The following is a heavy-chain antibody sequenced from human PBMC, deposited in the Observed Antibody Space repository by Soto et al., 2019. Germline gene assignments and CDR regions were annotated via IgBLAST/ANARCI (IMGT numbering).Heavy chain of an antibody. CDR1: GGSISSGGYY. D-gene: IGHD2-2*01. V-gene: IGHV4-61*08. J-gene: IGHJ5*02. CDR3: ARGPNVVVPAAMRGWFDP. Sequence: SETLSLTCTVSGGSISSGGYYWSWIRQHPGKGLEWIGYIYYSGSTNYNPSLKSRVTISVDTSKNQFSLKLSSVTAADTAVYYCARGPNVVVPAAMRGWFDPWGQGTLVTVSS. CDR2: IYYSGST.